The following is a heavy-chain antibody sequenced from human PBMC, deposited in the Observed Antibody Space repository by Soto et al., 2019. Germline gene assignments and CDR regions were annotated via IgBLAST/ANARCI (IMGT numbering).Heavy chain of an antibody. V-gene: IGHV3-11*03. CDR1: GFSISDHY. D-gene: IGHD3-10*02. J-gene: IGHJ4*02. CDR3: ARSGDNYNVLDY. CDR2: SSNSGTFT. Sequence: GGSLRLSCAASGFSISDHYMSWIRQAPGKGLEWVSYSSNSGTFTKYADSVKGRFSISRDNAKNSLYLEINSLRGEDTAIYYCARSGDNYNVLDYWGKGTQVTVS.